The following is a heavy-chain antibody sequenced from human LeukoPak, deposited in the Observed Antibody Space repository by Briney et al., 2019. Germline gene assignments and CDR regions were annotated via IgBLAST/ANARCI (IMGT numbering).Heavy chain of an antibody. CDR3: ARETIVVVPAATPLDY. CDR2: ISYDGSNK. Sequence: GRSLRLSCAASGFTFSSYAMHWVRQAPGKGLEWVAVISYDGSNKYYADSVKGRFTISRDNSKNTLYLQMNSLRAEDTAVYYCARETIVVVPAATPLDYWGQGTLVTVSS. J-gene: IGHJ4*02. V-gene: IGHV3-30-3*01. D-gene: IGHD2-2*01. CDR1: GFTFSSYA.